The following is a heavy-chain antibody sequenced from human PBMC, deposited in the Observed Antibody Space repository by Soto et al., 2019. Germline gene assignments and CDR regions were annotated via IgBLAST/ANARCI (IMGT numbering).Heavy chain of an antibody. Sequence: PSGTLSLTCTVSGGSISSYYWSWIRQPPGKGLEWIGYIYYSGSTNYNPSLKSRVTISVDTSKNQFSLKLSSVTAADTAVYYCARGMATITFDYWGQGTLVTVSS. CDR3: ARGMATITFDY. J-gene: IGHJ4*02. V-gene: IGHV4-59*01. CDR2: IYYSGST. D-gene: IGHD4-4*01. CDR1: GGSISSYY.